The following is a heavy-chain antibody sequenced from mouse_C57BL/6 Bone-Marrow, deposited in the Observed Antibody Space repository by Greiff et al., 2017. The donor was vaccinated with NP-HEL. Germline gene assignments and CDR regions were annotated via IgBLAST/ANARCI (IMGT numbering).Heavy chain of an antibody. Sequence: EVMLVESGGGLVQPGGTLKLSCAASGFTFSDYGMAWVRQAPRKGPEWVAFISNLAYSIYYADTVTGRVTISRDNAKNTLYLEMSSLRSEDTAMYYCAILLSYAMDYWGQGTSVTVSS. V-gene: IGHV5-15*01. CDR1: GFTFSDYG. CDR2: ISNLAYSI. J-gene: IGHJ4*01. D-gene: IGHD2-10*01. CDR3: AILLSYAMDY.